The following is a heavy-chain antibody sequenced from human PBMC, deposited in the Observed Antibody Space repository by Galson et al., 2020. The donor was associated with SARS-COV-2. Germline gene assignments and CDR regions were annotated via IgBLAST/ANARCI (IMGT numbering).Heavy chain of an antibody. CDR3: ARAVITIFGVAEGAFDI. D-gene: IGHD3-3*01. CDR1: GYTFTNYG. Sequence: ASVKVSCKASGYTFTNYGIGWVRQAPGQGLEWMGWINTHYDITNFAQKFQGRVAMTRDTSTSTAYMELRSLGSDDTAVYYCARAVITIFGVAEGAFDIWGQGTMVTVSS. CDR2: INTHYDIT. J-gene: IGHJ3*02. V-gene: IGHV1-18*01.